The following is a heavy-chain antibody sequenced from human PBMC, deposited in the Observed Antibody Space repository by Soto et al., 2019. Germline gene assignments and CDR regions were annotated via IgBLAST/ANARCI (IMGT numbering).Heavy chain of an antibody. CDR2: INHSGST. D-gene: IGHD6-19*01. V-gene: IGHV4-34*01. Sequence: QVQLQQWGAGLLKPSETLSLTCAVYGGSFSGYYWSWIRQPPGKGLEWIGEINHSGSTNYNPSLKRRVTISVDTSKNQFSLKLSSVTAADTAVYYCARTLKKAVAGTGASDYWGQGTLVTVSS. J-gene: IGHJ4*02. CDR3: ARTLKKAVAGTGASDY. CDR1: GGSFSGYY.